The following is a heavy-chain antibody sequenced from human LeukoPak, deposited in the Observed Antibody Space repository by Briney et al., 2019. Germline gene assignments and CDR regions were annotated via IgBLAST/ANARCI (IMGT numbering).Heavy chain of an antibody. Sequence: SVKVSCKASGGTFSSYTISWVRQAPGQGLEWMGRIVPILSIANYAQKFQGRVTITADKSTGTAYMELSSLRSEDTAVYYCARGRGILTGYYLGYWGQGTLVTVSS. J-gene: IGHJ4*02. V-gene: IGHV1-69*02. CDR1: GGTFSSYT. CDR3: ARGRGILTGYYLGY. D-gene: IGHD3-9*01. CDR2: IVPILSIA.